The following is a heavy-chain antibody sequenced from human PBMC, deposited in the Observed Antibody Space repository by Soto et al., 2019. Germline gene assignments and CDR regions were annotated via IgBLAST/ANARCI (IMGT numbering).Heavy chain of an antibody. CDR1: EFTFSSYA. Sequence: QLVESGGRGVQPGKSLRLSCEASEFTFSSYAMHWVRQAPGRGLEWVALISFDGTKEYYADSVKGRFIISRDNSKSMVYLQMDSLRPEETAIYYCARPIPRWSYHYGMDVWGQGTTVTVSS. D-gene: IGHD2-15*01. V-gene: IGHV3-30*03. J-gene: IGHJ6*02. CDR3: ARPIPRWSYHYGMDV. CDR2: ISFDGTKE.